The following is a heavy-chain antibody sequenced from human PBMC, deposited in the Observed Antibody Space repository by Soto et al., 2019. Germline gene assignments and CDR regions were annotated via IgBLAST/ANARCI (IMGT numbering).Heavy chain of an antibody. J-gene: IGHJ4*02. CDR3: ARRYCSDSYCSYFDY. CDR1: GGSVSGYF. Sequence: PSETLSLTCAVYGGSVSGYFWSWIRQPPGKGLEWIGEINHSGTTSYSPSLDSRVTTSVDTSKNQFSLRLSSVTAADTAIYYCARRYCSDSYCSYFDYWGRGTLATVSS. CDR2: INHSGTT. D-gene: IGHD2-15*01. V-gene: IGHV4-34*01.